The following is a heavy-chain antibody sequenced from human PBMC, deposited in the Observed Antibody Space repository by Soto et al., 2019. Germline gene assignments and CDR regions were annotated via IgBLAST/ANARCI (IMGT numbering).Heavy chain of an antibody. CDR3: AKEKVEDPVADNLGFDY. CDR2: ISGSGGST. D-gene: IGHD6-19*01. CDR1: GFTFSSYA. J-gene: IGHJ4*02. V-gene: IGHV3-23*01. Sequence: EVQLLESGGGLVQPGGSLRLSCAASGFTFSSYAMSWVRQAPGKGLEWVSAISGSGGSTYYADSVKGRFTISRDNSKNTLYLQMNSLRAEDTAVYYCAKEKVEDPVADNLGFDYWGQGTLVTVSS.